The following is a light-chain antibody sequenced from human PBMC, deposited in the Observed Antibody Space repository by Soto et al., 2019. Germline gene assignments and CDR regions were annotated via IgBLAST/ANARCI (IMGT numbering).Light chain of an antibody. V-gene: IGKV1-5*01. J-gene: IGKJ1*01. CDR2: DAS. CDR3: QQYNSYRT. Sequence: DIQMTQSPSTLSASVGDRVTITSRASQSISSWLAWYQQKPGKAPKLLIYDASSLESGVPSRFSGSGSGTDFTLTISSLQPDDFATYYCQQYNSYRTFGQGTKVEIK. CDR1: QSISSW.